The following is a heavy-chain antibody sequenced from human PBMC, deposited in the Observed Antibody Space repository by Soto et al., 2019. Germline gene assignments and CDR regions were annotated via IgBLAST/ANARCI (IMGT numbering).Heavy chain of an antibody. J-gene: IGHJ6*02. CDR3: AREDDDYSNDLAYYGMDV. D-gene: IGHD4-4*01. V-gene: IGHV4-31*03. CDR2: IYYSGST. CDR1: GGSISSGGDY. Sequence: PSETLSLTCTVSGGSISSGGDYWSWIRQHPGKGLEWIGYIYYSGSTYYSPSLKRRVTISVDTSKNQFSLTLTSVTAADTAVYYCAREDDDYSNDLAYYGMDVWGQETVLTISS.